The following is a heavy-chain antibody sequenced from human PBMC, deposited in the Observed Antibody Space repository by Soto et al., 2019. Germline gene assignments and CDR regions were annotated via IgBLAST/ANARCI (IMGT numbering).Heavy chain of an antibody. D-gene: IGHD6-6*01. CDR2: ISGSGGST. J-gene: IGHJ3*02. CDR1: VFTFSSYA. CDR3: AKVVSSSSSRAFDI. V-gene: IGHV3-23*01. Sequence: PGGSLRLSCAASVFTFSSYAMIWVRQAPGKGLEWVSAISGSGGSTYYADSVKGRFTISRDNSKNTLYLQMNSLRAEDTAVYYCAKVVSSSSSRAFDIWGQGTMVTVSS.